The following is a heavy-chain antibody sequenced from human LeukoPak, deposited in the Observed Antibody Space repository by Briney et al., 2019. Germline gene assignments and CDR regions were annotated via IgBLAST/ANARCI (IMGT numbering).Heavy chain of an antibody. CDR1: GFTFSSYS. D-gene: IGHD4-11*01. Sequence: GGSLRLSCAASGFTFSSYSMNWVRQAPGKGLVWVSRINSDGSSTSYADSVKGRFTISRDNAKNSLYLQMNSLRAEDTAVYYCARDITVTTDYFDYWGQGTLVTVSS. CDR3: ARDITVTTDYFDY. V-gene: IGHV3-74*01. J-gene: IGHJ4*02. CDR2: INSDGSST.